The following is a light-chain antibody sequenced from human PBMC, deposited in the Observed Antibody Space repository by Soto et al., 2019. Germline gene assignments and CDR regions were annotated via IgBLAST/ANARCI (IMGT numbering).Light chain of an antibody. V-gene: IGKV3-20*01. J-gene: IGKJ1*01. Sequence: EIVLTQSPGTLSLSPGERATLSCRASQSVSSSYLAWYQQKPGQAPRLLIYGASSRATGIPDRFSGSGSGTDFPLTISRLEPEDFAVYYCQQYGNSPTFGQGTKVEI. CDR1: QSVSSSY. CDR3: QQYGNSPT. CDR2: GAS.